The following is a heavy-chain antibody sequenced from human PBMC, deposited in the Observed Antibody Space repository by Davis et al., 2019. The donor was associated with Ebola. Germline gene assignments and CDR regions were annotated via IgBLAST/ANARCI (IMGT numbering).Heavy chain of an antibody. V-gene: IGHV4-39*07. CDR3: ARNTSGLEYFDL. CDR1: GGSINNPYNY. CDR2: IYYSGST. D-gene: IGHD6-19*01. J-gene: IGHJ4*02. Sequence: PGGSLRLCCTVSGGSINNPYNYWSWIRQPPGKGPEWIATIYYSGSTYFNPSLKSRLLISVDTSSNQFSLRLTSVSAADTAVYYCARNTSGLEYFDLWGQGTLVIVSS.